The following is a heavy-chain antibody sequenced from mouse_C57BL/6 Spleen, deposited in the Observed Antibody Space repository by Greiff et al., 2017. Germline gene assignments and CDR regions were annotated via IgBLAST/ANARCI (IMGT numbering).Heavy chain of an antibody. J-gene: IGHJ2*01. V-gene: IGHV1-77*01. Sequence: VQLQQSGAELVKPGASVKISCKASGYTFNDYYINWVKQRPGQGLEWIGKIGPGSGSTYYNETFKGKATLTADKSSSTAYMQRSSLTSEDSSVYVCARSYDYHFDYWGQGTTLTVSS. CDR1: GYTFNDYY. D-gene: IGHD2-4*01. CDR3: ARSYDYHFDY. CDR2: IGPGSGST.